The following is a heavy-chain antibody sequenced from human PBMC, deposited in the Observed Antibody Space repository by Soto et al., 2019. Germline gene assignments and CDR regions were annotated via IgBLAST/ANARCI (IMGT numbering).Heavy chain of an antibody. V-gene: IGHV3-15*01. Sequence: EAHLVQSGGGLVKPGGSLRLSCEASGFSCSKAWMSWVRLTPGKGLEWVGRIKNKTDGGITDYPAPVRDRFTISRDDSRSTLFLQMNSLKTEDTAVYYCITDPYYDFWSGYHFDYWGQGTLVTVSS. D-gene: IGHD3-3*01. CDR3: ITDPYYDFWSGYHFDY. J-gene: IGHJ4*02. CDR2: IKNKTDGGIT. CDR1: GFSCSKAW.